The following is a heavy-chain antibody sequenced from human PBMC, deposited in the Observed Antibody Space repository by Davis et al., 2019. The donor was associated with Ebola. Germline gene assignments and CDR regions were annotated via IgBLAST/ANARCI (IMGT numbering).Heavy chain of an antibody. CDR1: GFTFSSYW. Sequence: LSLTCAASGFTFSSYWMHWVRQAPGKGLEWVSAISGSGGSTYYADSVKGRFTISRDNSKNTVYLQMNSLRPEDTAVYYCARDQDSSLRDWGQGTLVTVSS. V-gene: IGHV3-23*01. CDR3: ARDQDSSLRD. D-gene: IGHD6-13*01. J-gene: IGHJ4*02. CDR2: ISGSGGST.